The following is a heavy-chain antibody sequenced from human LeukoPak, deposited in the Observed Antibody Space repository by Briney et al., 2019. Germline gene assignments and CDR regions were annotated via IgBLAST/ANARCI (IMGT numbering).Heavy chain of an antibody. J-gene: IGHJ4*02. CDR1: GGSVSSGSYY. CDR2: IYYSGST. CDR3: ARGPTRIAAEVDYYFDY. D-gene: IGHD6-13*01. Sequence: SETLSLTCTVSGGSVSSGSYYWSWIRQPPGKGLEWIGYIYYSGSTNYNPSLKSRVTISVDTSKNQFSLKLSSVTAADTAVYYCARGPTRIAAEVDYYFDYWGQGTLVTVSS. V-gene: IGHV4-61*01.